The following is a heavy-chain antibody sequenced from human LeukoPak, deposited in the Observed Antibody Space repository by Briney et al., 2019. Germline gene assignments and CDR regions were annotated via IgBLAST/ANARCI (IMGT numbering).Heavy chain of an antibody. D-gene: IGHD1-26*01. CDR1: GFTFSSYE. Sequence: GGSLRLSCAASGFTFSSYEMNWVRQAPGKGLEWVSYISSSGSTIYYADSVKGRFTISRDNAKNSLYLQMNSLRAEDTAVYYCARESLLLRRTYFDYWGQGTLVTVSS. J-gene: IGHJ4*02. V-gene: IGHV3-48*03. CDR2: ISSSGSTI. CDR3: ARESLLLRRTYFDY.